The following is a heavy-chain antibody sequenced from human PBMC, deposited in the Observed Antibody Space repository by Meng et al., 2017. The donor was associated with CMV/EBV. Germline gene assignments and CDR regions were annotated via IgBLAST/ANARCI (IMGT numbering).Heavy chain of an antibody. Sequence: GSLRLSCTVSGCPISSYYWSWIRQPPGKGLEWIGYIHYSGSTNYNPSLESRVTISVDTSKNQFSLKLSSVTAADTAVYYCARAVGEFSSSSLHYFDYWGQGTLVTVSS. CDR2: IHYSGST. J-gene: IGHJ4*02. CDR3: ARAVGEFSSSSLHYFDY. D-gene: IGHD6-6*01. V-gene: IGHV4-59*01. CDR1: GCPISSYY.